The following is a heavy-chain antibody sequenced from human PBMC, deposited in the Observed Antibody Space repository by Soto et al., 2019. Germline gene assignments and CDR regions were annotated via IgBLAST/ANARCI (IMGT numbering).Heavy chain of an antibody. Sequence: HPXGSLRLSCAAAGFILMNHLMSRVRQAPGMGLQWVASIKEDGSEKYYVDPVKGRFTISRENAKNSLYLQMNSLRAEDTAVYSWARYRSLDHWGHGVLVTVSS. CDR1: GFILMNHL. V-gene: IGHV3-7*01. J-gene: IGHJ1*01. D-gene: IGHD3-16*02. CDR3: ARYRSLDH. CDR2: IKEDGSEK.